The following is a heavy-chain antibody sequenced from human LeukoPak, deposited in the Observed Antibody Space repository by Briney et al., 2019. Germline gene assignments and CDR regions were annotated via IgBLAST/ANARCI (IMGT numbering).Heavy chain of an antibody. J-gene: IGHJ4*02. CDR2: INSDGSST. CDR1: GFTFSSYW. CDR3: ARTRPKSEVDY. Sequence: GGSLRLSCAASGFTFSSYWMHWVRQAPGKGLMWVSRINSDGSSTSYVDSVKGRFTISRDNAKNTLYLQMNSLRAEDTAVYYCARTRPKSEVDYWGQGTLVTVSS. V-gene: IGHV3-74*01. D-gene: IGHD3-3*01.